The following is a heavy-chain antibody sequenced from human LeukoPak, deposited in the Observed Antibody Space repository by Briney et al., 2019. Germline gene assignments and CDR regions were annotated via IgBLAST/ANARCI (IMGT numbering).Heavy chain of an antibody. CDR3: ARASYSSIAGYYFDY. Sequence: GGSLRLSCAASGFVFRSYAMSWVRQAPGKGLEWVSVTYSGGNTYYADSVKGRFTISSDSSKNTLYLQMNSLRAEDTAVYYCARASYSSIAGYYFDYWGQGTLVTVSS. D-gene: IGHD6-6*01. V-gene: IGHV3-53*01. CDR1: GFVFRSYA. CDR2: TYSGGNT. J-gene: IGHJ4*02.